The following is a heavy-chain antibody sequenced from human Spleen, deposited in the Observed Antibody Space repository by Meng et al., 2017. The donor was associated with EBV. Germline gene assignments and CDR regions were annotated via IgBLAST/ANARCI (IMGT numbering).Heavy chain of an antibody. CDR1: AGTFSDYA. V-gene: IGHV1-69*01. D-gene: IGHD5-18*01. CDR3: ARIEDTALDHYFDY. Sequence: VQLWQSRAEGKKPGSSVKGACKTPAGTFSDYAINWVRQAPGQGLEWMGGIIPMFGTANYAQKFQGRVTITADVFTSTAYMELSSLRSEDTAVYYCARIEDTALDHYFDYWGQGTLVTVSS. J-gene: IGHJ4*02. CDR2: IIPMFGTA.